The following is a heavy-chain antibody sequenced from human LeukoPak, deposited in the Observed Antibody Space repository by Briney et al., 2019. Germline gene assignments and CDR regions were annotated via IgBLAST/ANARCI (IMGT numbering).Heavy chain of an antibody. V-gene: IGHV4-39*01. D-gene: IGHD6-19*01. CDR3: ARRHSSGWFYY. J-gene: IGHJ4*02. Sequence: SETLSLTCSVSGDSISSSPYYWGWIRQPPGKELEWIGAVYYSGSTYYNPSLKSRVTISVDRSKNQFSLRLSSVTAADTAVYYCARRHSSGWFYYWGQGTLVTVSS. CDR1: GDSISSSPYY. CDR2: VYYSGST.